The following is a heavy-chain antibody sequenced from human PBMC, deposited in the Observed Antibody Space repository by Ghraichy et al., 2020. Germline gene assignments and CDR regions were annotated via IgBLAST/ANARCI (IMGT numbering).Heavy chain of an antibody. CDR1: GFTFSSYW. J-gene: IGHJ4*02. CDR3: ASLPHYGDYPGTRRGRFDY. Sequence: GGSLRLSCAASGFTFSSYWMHWVRQAPGKGLVWVSRINSDGSSTSYADSVKGRFTISRDNAKNTLYLQMNSLRAEDTAVYYCASLPHYGDYPGTRRGRFDYWGQGTLVTVSS. V-gene: IGHV3-74*01. D-gene: IGHD4-17*01. CDR2: INSDGSST.